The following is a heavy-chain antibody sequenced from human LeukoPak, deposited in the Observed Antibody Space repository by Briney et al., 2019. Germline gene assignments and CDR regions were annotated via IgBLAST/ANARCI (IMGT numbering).Heavy chain of an antibody. CDR2: IIPIFGTA. Sequence: ASVKVSCKASGGTFSSYAISWVRQAPGQGLEWMGGIIPIFGTANYAQKFQGRVTITADESTSTAYMELSSLRSEDTAVYYCATATARGYDPPYFDYWGQGTLVTVSS. CDR3: ATATARGYDPPYFDY. J-gene: IGHJ4*02. CDR1: GGTFSSYA. V-gene: IGHV1-69*01. D-gene: IGHD5-12*01.